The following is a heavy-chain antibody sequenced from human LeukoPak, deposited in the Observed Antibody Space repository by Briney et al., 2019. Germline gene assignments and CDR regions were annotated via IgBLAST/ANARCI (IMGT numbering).Heavy chain of an antibody. D-gene: IGHD4-17*01. J-gene: IGHJ5*02. Sequence: GGSLRLSCAASGFRFDDYAMHWVRQGPGKGLEWASGISSTSGTMDYADSVKGRFTISRDNAKNSLYLQMSSLRAEDTAFYYCVRGTTVTTMGWLDHWGQGTLVTVSS. V-gene: IGHV3-9*01. CDR1: GFRFDDYA. CDR2: ISSTSGTM. CDR3: VRGTTVTTMGWLDH.